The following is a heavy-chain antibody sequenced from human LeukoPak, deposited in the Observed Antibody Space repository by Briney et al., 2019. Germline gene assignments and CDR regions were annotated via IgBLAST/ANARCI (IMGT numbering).Heavy chain of an antibody. CDR2: INQSGST. Sequence: SETLSLTCAVYGGSFSGYYWSWVRQPPGKGLEWIGEINQSGSTIYTPSLKSRVTISVDTSKNQFSLKLSSVTAADTAVYYCASGKGDQPTEGNTCFDPWGQGTLVTVSS. CDR1: GGSFSGYY. V-gene: IGHV4-34*01. CDR3: ASGKGDQPTEGNTCFDP. J-gene: IGHJ5*02. D-gene: IGHD2-2*01.